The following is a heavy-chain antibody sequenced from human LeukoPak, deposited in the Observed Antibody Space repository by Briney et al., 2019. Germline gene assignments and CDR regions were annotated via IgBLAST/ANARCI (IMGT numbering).Heavy chain of an antibody. CDR2: ISGSGGRT. CDR1: GFTFSSYG. J-gene: IGHJ3*02. Sequence: PGGSLRLFCVASGFTFSSYGMNWVRQAPGKGLEWVAEISGSGGRTYSADSVKGRFTFSRDNSKNTLYLEMNSLRVEDTAVYYCAKGDFWSGPSAFHIWGQGTMVIVSS. D-gene: IGHD3-3*01. V-gene: IGHV3-23*01. CDR3: AKGDFWSGPSAFHI.